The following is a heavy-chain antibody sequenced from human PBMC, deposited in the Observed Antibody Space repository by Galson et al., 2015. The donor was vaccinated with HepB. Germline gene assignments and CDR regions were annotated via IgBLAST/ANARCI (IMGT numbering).Heavy chain of an antibody. CDR1: GASISSSLYY. CDR3: ARAAGDSSTYANDY. D-gene: IGHD5-18*01. Sequence: QVQLQESGPGLVKPSQTLSLTCTVSGASISSSLYYWVWVRQPPEKGLAWIGSIYFTGTTYDKPSLKSRVTISADMSKNQFSLKVNSVTAADTAVYYCARAAGDSSTYANDYWGQGALVTVSS. V-gene: IGHV4-39*07. CDR2: IYFTGTT. J-gene: IGHJ4*02.